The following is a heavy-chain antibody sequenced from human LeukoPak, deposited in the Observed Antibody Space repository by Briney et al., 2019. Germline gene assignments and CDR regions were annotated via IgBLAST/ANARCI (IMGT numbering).Heavy chain of an antibody. CDR1: GGSFSDYS. CDR2: INHSGST. D-gene: IGHD2-2*01. Sequence: SETLSLTCAVYGGSFSDYSWSWLRQTPEKGLEWIGEINHSGSTNYNPSLKSRVIMSVDTSKNQFSLKLSSVTAADTAVYYCGVVPVDWFDPWGQGTLVTVSS. V-gene: IGHV4-34*01. CDR3: GVVPVDWFDP. J-gene: IGHJ5*02.